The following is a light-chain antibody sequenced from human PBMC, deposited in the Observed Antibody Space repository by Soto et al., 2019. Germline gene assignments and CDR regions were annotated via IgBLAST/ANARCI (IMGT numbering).Light chain of an antibody. V-gene: IGKV1-5*01. CDR2: HAY. CDR1: QSISSW. J-gene: IGKJ1*01. CDR3: QQYNSYPWT. Sequence: DIQMTQSPSTLSASVGDRVTITCLASQSISSWLAWYQQKPGKAPKLLIYHAYSLESGVPSRFSGSESGTEFTLTINSLQPDDFATYYCQQYNSYPWTFGQGTKVDI.